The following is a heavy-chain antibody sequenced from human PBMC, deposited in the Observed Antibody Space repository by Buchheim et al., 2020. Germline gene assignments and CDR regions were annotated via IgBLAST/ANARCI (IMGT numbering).Heavy chain of an antibody. D-gene: IGHD2-15*01. Sequence: QVQLVESGGGVVQPGRSLRLSCAASGFTFSSYAMHWVRQAPGKGLEWVAVISYDGSNKYSADSVKGRFTISRDNSKNTLYLQMNSLRAEDTAVYYCARDGSIVVVVAAGFDYWGQGTL. CDR1: GFTFSSYA. CDR2: ISYDGSNK. J-gene: IGHJ4*02. V-gene: IGHV3-30-3*01. CDR3: ARDGSIVVVVAAGFDY.